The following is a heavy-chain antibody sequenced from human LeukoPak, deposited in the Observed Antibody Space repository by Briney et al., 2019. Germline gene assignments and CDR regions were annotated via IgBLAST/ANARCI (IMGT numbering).Heavy chain of an antibody. CDR2: INPNSGGT. V-gene: IGHV1-2*02. CDR3: AREPYDFWSGYYVFDY. J-gene: IGHJ4*02. D-gene: IGHD3-3*01. Sequence: ASVKVSCKASGYTFIDYYIHWVRQAPGEGLEWMGWINPNSGGTNYAQKLQGRVTMTTDTSTSTAYMELRSLRSDDTAVYYCAREPYDFWSGYYVFDYWGQGTLVTVSS. CDR1: GYTFIDYY.